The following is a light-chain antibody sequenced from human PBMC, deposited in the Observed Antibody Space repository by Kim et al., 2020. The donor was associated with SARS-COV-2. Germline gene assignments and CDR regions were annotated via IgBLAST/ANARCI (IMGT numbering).Light chain of an antibody. CDR1: QSVSRW. V-gene: IGKV1-5*01. Sequence: GDGTTTTRGGSQSVSRWLAWYQQKPGTPPTLMIADAYSQEGGVPSRFSGGGSATEFTLTISSLQHEDFATYYCQQYNSSRTFGQGTKVDIK. CDR3: QQYNSSRT. J-gene: IGKJ1*01. CDR2: DAY.